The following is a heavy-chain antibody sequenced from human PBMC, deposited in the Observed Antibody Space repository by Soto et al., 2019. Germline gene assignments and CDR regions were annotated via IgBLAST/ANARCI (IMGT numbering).Heavy chain of an antibody. CDR2: IKQDGSEK. CDR3: ARGRYCSGGSCYMAVDY. D-gene: IGHD2-15*01. V-gene: IGHV3-7*01. J-gene: IGHJ4*02. CDR1: GFTFSSYW. Sequence: EVQLVESGGGLVQPGGSLRLSCAASGFTFSSYWMSWVRQAPGKGLEWVANIKQDGSEKYYVDSVKGRFTISRDNAKNSLYLQMNSVRAEDTAVYYCARGRYCSGGSCYMAVDYWGQGTLVTVSS.